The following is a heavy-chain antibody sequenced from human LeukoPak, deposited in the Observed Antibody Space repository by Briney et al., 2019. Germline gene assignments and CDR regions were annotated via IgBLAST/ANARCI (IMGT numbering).Heavy chain of an antibody. CDR1: GFTFSSYA. D-gene: IGHD3-22*01. CDR2: ISGSGGST. Sequence: GGSLRLSCAASGFTFSSYAMSWVRQAPGKGLEWVSPISGSGGSTYYADSVKGRFTISRDNSKNTLYLQMNSLRAEDTAVYYFAKGGVITTSPRFVYWGQGTLVTVSS. J-gene: IGHJ4*02. V-gene: IGHV3-23*01. CDR3: AKGGVITTSPRFVY.